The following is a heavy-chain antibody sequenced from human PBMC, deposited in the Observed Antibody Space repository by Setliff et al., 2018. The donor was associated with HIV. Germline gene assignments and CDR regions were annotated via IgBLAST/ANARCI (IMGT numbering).Heavy chain of an antibody. CDR2: MNSDGGT. J-gene: IGHJ5*02. Sequence: GGSLRLSCAASGFTVGNNHLTWVRQAPGKGLEWVSFMNSDGGTYYADSVKGRFTISRDNSINIVYLHMNSLIAEDTAVYYCAKGVKWLDPRGRGTLVTVSS. V-gene: IGHV3-53*01. CDR1: GFTVGNNH. CDR3: AKGVKWLDP. D-gene: IGHD2-21*01.